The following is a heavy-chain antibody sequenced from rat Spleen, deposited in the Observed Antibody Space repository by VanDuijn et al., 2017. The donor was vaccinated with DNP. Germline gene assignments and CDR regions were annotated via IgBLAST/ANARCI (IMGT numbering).Heavy chain of an antibody. J-gene: IGHJ2*01. CDR1: GFSFTSYH. CDR2: IWAGVGT. D-gene: IGHD4-3*01. Sequence: QVQLKESGPGLVQPSQTLSLTCTVSGFSFTSYHVHWVRQPSGKGLEWLGVIWAGVGTEYNSALKSRLSISRDSSKSQVFLKMNSLQTEDTATYYCARAGYQSGVSFDYWGQGVMVTVSS. V-gene: IGHV2-32*01. CDR3: ARAGYQSGVSFDY.